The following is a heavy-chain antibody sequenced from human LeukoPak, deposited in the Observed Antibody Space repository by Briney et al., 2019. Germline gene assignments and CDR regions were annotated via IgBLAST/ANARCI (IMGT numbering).Heavy chain of an antibody. CDR1: GGSISSSSYY. Sequence: SETLSLTCTVSGGSISSSSYYWGWIRQPPGKGLEWIGSIYYSGSTYYNPSLKSRVTISVDTSKNQFSLKLSSVTAADTAVYYCARQRLYCSGGSCPKWFDPWGQGTPVTVSS. CDR2: IYYSGST. CDR3: ARQRLYCSGGSCPKWFDP. D-gene: IGHD2-15*01. J-gene: IGHJ5*02. V-gene: IGHV4-39*01.